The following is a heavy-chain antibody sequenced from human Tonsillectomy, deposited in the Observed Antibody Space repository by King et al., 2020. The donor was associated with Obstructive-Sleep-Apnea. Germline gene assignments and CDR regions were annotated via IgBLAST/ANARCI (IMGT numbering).Heavy chain of an antibody. CDR2: IYHSGST. V-gene: IGHV4-30-2*01. D-gene: IGHD2-21*01. J-gene: IGHJ4*02. Sequence: LQRQESGTGLVKPSQTLSLTCAVSGGSISSGGYSWSWIRQPPGKGLEWIGYIYHSGSTYYNPSLKSRVTISVDRSKNQFSLKLSSGTAADTAVYYCARGDGPTYLVYWRQGTLVTVSS. CDR1: GGSISSGGYS. CDR3: ARGDGPTYLVY.